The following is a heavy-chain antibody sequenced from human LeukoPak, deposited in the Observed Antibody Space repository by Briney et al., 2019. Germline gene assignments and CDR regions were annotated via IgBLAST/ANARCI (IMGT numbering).Heavy chain of an antibody. J-gene: IGHJ6*03. Sequence: KPSETLSLTCTVSGGSISSSSYYWGWIRQPPGKGLEWIGSIYYSGSTYYNPSLKSRVTISVDTSKNQFSLKLSSVTAADTAVYYCARDEAAAGTAYYYYYMDVWGKGTTVTVSS. CDR3: ARDEAAAGTAYYYYYMDV. CDR1: GGSISSSSYY. D-gene: IGHD6-13*01. CDR2: IYYSGST. V-gene: IGHV4-39*07.